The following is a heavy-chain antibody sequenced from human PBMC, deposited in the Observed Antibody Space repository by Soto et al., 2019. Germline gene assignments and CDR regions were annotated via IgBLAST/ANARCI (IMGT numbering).Heavy chain of an antibody. J-gene: IGHJ4*02. Sequence: QITLKESGPTLVKPTQTLTLTCTFSGFSLSSTRMAVGWIRQPPGKALEWLALIYWDDDKSYSPFLKSRLTIPKDTSKNQVVLTMSNMDPVDTARYYCAHIVVAGLGYYFDYWGQGTLVTVSS. CDR2: IYWDDDK. V-gene: IGHV2-5*02. CDR3: AHIVVAGLGYYFDY. D-gene: IGHD6-19*01. CDR1: GFSLSSTRMA.